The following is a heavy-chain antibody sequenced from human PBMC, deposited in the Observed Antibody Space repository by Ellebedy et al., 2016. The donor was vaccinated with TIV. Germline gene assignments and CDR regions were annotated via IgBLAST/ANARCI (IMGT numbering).Heavy chain of an antibody. Sequence: GESLKTSCAASGFTLSNYWMTWVRQAPGKGLEWVANIKQDGSEIYYVDSVKGRFAISRDNTKNSLYLQMNSLRAEDTALYYCAGGSGFLFDIWGQGTMVTVSS. J-gene: IGHJ3*02. D-gene: IGHD3-22*01. CDR1: GFTLSNYW. CDR3: AGGSGFLFDI. V-gene: IGHV3-7*04. CDR2: IKQDGSEI.